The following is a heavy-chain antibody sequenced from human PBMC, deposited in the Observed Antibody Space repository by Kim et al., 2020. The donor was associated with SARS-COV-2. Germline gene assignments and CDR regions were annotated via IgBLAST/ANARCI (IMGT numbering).Heavy chain of an antibody. J-gene: IGHJ2*01. CDR1: GFSFSDSY. V-gene: IGHV3-11*01. CDR2: ISTRGESI. CDR3: ARSGNGYNRFGI. Sequence: GGSLRLSCAASGFSFSDSYMNWVRQAPGKGLEWLSFISTRGESIFYADSVEGRFTISRDNAKNSLYLQMNHLRDEDTAVYYCARSGNGYNRFGIWG. D-gene: IGHD5-18*01.